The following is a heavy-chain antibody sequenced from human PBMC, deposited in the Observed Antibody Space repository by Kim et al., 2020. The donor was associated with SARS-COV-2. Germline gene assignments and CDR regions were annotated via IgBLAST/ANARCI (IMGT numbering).Heavy chain of an antibody. V-gene: IGHV4-59*01. CDR3: AGDNRLVVGYCSGGSCSPYGMDV. J-gene: IGHJ6*02. D-gene: IGHD2-15*01. Sequence: TETLSLTCTVSGGSISSYYWSWIRQPPGKGLEWIGYIYYSGSTNYNPSLKSRVTISVDTSKNQFSLKLSSVTAADTAVYYCAGDNRLVVGYCSGGSCSPYGMDVWGQGTTVTVSS. CDR1: GGSISSYY. CDR2: IYYSGST.